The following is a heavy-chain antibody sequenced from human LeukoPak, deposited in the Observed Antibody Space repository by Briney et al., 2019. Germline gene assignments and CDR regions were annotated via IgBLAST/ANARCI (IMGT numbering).Heavy chain of an antibody. CDR1: GFTFSSYS. V-gene: IGHV3-21*01. Sequence: GGSLRLSRAASGFTFSSYSMNWVRQAPGKGLEWVSSISSSSSYIYYADSVKGRFTISRDNAKNSLYLQMNSLRAEDTAVYYCARDSGSSWYGEYFQHWGQGTLVTVSS. CDR3: ARDSGSSWYGEYFQH. D-gene: IGHD6-13*01. J-gene: IGHJ1*01. CDR2: ISSSSSYI.